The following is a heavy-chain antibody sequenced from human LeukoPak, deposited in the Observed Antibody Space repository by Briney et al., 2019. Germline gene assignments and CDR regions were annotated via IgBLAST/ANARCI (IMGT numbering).Heavy chain of an antibody. V-gene: IGHV3-53*01. D-gene: IGHD6-19*01. CDR3: ARESSGRVPPPGTFDI. CDR1: GLTVSNNY. CDR2: IYSGGNT. J-gene: IGHJ3*02. Sequence: GGSLRLSCAASGLTVSNNYMNWVRQAPGKGLEWVSVIYSGGNTYYADSVKSRFTISRDSSENTLYLQMNSLRAEDTAVYYCARESSGRVPPPGTFDIWGQGIMVTVSS.